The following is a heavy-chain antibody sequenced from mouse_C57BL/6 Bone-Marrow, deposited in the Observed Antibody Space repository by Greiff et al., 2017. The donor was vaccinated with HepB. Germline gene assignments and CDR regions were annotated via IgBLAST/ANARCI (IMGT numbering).Heavy chain of an antibody. Sequence: EVMLVESGGGLVKPGGSLKLSCAASGFTFSSYAKSWVRQTPEKRLEWVATISDGGSYTYYPDNVKGRFTISRDNAKNNLYLQMSHLKSEDTAMYYCARGPTVVAWDAMDYWGQGTSVTVSS. J-gene: IGHJ4*01. V-gene: IGHV5-4*03. CDR1: GFTFSSYA. D-gene: IGHD1-1*01. CDR3: ARGPTVVAWDAMDY. CDR2: ISDGGSYT.